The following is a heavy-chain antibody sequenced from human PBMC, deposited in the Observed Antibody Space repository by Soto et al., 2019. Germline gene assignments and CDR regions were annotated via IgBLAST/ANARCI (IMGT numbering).Heavy chain of an antibody. CDR2: INHSGST. D-gene: IGHD3-10*01. CDR3: AREFTSWRGVISPLYGMDG. Sequence: SETLSLTCAVYGGSFSGYYWSWIRQPPGKGLELIGEINHSGSTNYNPSLKSRVTISVDTSKNQFSLKLSSVTAADTAVYYCAREFTSWRGVISPLYGMDGWGPGTTVTVSS. V-gene: IGHV4-34*01. J-gene: IGHJ6*02. CDR1: GGSFSGYY.